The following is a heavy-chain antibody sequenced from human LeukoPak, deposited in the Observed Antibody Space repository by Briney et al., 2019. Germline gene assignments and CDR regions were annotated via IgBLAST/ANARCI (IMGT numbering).Heavy chain of an antibody. CDR3: ARVVAAVGSDYFDC. CDR2: IRNKAKSYTT. D-gene: IGHD6-13*01. CDR1: GFTFSDHY. J-gene: IGHJ4*02. Sequence: GGSPRLSCAASGFTFSDHYMDWVRQAPGKGLEWVGRIRNKAKSYTTEYAASVKGRFTISRDDSKNSLYLQMNSLKTEDTAVYYCARVVAAVGSDYFDCWGQGTQVTVSS. V-gene: IGHV3-72*01.